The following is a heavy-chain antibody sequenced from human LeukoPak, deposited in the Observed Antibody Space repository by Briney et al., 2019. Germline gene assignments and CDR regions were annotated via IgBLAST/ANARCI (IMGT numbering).Heavy chain of an antibody. CDR3: ARGLGYCSGGSCSRRFDY. CDR1: GGSFSGYY. J-gene: IGHJ4*02. D-gene: IGHD2-15*01. Sequence: SETLSLTCAVYGGSFSGYYWSWIRPPPGKGLEWIGEINHSGSTNYNPSLKSRVTISVDTSKNQFSLKLSSVTAADTAVYYCARGLGYCSGGSCSRRFDYWGQGTLVTVSS. V-gene: IGHV4-34*01. CDR2: INHSGST.